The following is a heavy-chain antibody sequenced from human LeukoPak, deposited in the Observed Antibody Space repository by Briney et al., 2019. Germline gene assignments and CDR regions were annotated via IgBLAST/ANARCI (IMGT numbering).Heavy chain of an antibody. D-gene: IGHD5-18*01. Sequence: SETLSLTCTVSGGSISSSSYYWGWIRQPPGKGLERIGSIYYSGSTYYNPSLKSRVTISVDTSKNQFSLKLSSVTAADTAVYYCARDTECSYGYIDYWGQGTLVTVSS. J-gene: IGHJ4*02. V-gene: IGHV4-39*07. CDR2: IYYSGST. CDR1: GGSISSSSYY. CDR3: ARDTECSYGYIDY.